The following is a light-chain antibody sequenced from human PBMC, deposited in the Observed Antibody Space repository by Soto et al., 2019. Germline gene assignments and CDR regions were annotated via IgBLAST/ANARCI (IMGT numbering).Light chain of an antibody. V-gene: IGKV1-5*01. Sequence: DIQMTQSPSTMSASVEERVTITCRASQSISGWLAWYQQKPGKAPKLLIYDASTLETGVPSRFSGSGSGTEFTLTISRLQSDDFATYYCQQHNGYAPITFGQGTRL. CDR2: DAS. CDR3: QQHNGYAPIT. CDR1: QSISGW. J-gene: IGKJ5*01.